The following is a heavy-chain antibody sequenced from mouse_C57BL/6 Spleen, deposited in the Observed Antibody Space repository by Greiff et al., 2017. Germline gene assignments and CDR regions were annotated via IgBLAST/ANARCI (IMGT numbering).Heavy chain of an antibody. Sequence: DVMLVESGGDLVKPGGSLKLSCAASGFTFSSYGMSWVRQTPDKRLEWVATISSGGSYTYYPDSVKGRFTISRDNAKNTLYLQMSSLKSEDTAMYYCARQDRYYGSKHAMDYWGQGTSVTVSS. J-gene: IGHJ4*01. CDR3: ARQDRYYGSKHAMDY. CDR1: GFTFSSYG. D-gene: IGHD1-1*01. CDR2: ISSGGSYT. V-gene: IGHV5-6*02.